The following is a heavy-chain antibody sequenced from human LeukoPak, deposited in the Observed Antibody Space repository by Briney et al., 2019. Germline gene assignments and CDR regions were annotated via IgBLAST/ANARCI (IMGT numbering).Heavy chain of an antibody. CDR3: ARESTVGYLDD. V-gene: IGHV4-34*01. CDR1: GGSFSGYY. J-gene: IGHJ4*02. D-gene: IGHD4-23*01. Sequence: SETLSLTCAVYGGSFSGYYWSWIRQPPGKGLERIGEINHSGSTNYNPSLKSRVTISVDTSKNQFSLKLSSVTAADTAVYYCARESTVGYLDDWGQGTLVTVSS. CDR2: INHSGST.